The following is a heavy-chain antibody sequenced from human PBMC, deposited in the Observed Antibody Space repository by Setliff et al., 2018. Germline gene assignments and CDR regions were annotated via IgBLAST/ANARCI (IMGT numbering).Heavy chain of an antibody. V-gene: IGHV4-34*01. CDR1: GESFSAYY. Sequence: SETLSLTCAVYGESFSAYYWSWIRQPPGKGLEWIGDINHSGNTNYNPALKSRVTISVDTSKNQFSLKLRSVTAADTAVYYCARDDSNDYYDFWSGYSDAFDIWGQGTMVTVSS. D-gene: IGHD3-3*01. CDR2: INHSGNT. J-gene: IGHJ3*02. CDR3: ARDDSNDYYDFWSGYSDAFDI.